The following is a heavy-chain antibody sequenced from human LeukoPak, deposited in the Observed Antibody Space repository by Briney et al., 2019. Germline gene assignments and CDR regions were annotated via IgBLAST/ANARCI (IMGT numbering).Heavy chain of an antibody. J-gene: IGHJ5*02. D-gene: IGHD3-3*01. CDR3: ARDIVEAIFGVVRWFDP. CDR2: VNAGNGNT. CDR1: GYTFTTYA. V-gene: IGHV1-3*01. Sequence: GASVKVSCKASGYTFTTYAMHWVRQAPGQRLEWMGWVNAGNGNTKYSQKFQGRVTMTRDTSTSTVYMELSSLRSEDTAVYYCARDIVEAIFGVVRWFDPWGQGTLVTVSS.